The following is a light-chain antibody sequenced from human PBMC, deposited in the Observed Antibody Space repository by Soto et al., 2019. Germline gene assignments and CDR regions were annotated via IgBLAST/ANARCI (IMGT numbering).Light chain of an antibody. CDR2: EVS. Sequence: QSALTQPPSASGSAGQSVTISCTGTSSDVGGYDYVSWYKQHPGKAPKLMIYEVSKRPSGVPDRFSGSKSGNTAALTVSGLQAEDEADYYCSSYVGTNSYVFGTGTKVTVL. J-gene: IGLJ1*01. V-gene: IGLV2-8*01. CDR1: SSDVGGYDY. CDR3: SSYVGTNSYV.